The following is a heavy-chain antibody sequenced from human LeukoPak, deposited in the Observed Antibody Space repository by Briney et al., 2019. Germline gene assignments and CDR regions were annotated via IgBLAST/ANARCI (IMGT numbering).Heavy chain of an antibody. CDR1: GGSISSGSYY. D-gene: IGHD3-3*01. J-gene: IGHJ6*03. Sequence: SETLSLTCTVSGGSISSGSYYWSWIRQPPGKGLEWIGYIYYSGSTNYNPSLKGRVTISVDTSKNQFSLKLSSVTAADTAVYYCARATYYDFWSGPYYYYMDVWGKGTTVTVSS. CDR2: IYYSGST. V-gene: IGHV4-61*01. CDR3: ARATYYDFWSGPYYYYMDV.